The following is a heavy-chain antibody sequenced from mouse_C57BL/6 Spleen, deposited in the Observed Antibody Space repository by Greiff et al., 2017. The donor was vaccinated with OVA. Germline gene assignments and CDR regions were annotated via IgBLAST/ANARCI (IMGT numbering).Heavy chain of an antibody. CDR3: TREDWDVRYFDV. CDR1: GFTFSDAW. D-gene: IGHD4-1*01. J-gene: IGHJ1*03. Sequence: EVKLMESGGGLVQPGGSMKLSCAASGFTFSDAWMDWVRQSPEKGLEWVADIRNKANNHATYYAESVKGRFTISRDDSKSSVYLQMNSLRAEDTGIYYCTREDWDVRYFDVWGTGTTVTVSS. CDR2: IRNKANNHAT. V-gene: IGHV6-6*01.